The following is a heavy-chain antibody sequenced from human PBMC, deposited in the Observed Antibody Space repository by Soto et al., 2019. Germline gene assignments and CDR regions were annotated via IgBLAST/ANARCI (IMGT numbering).Heavy chain of an antibody. J-gene: IGHJ4*02. D-gene: IGHD6-13*01. CDR2: IYYSGSS. CDR1: GGSIGNSY. Sequence: SETLSLTCTVSGGSIGNSYWSWIRQSPGKGLEWIGYIYYSGSSNYNPSLKSRVSISVDTSKDQFTLKLSSVTAADTAVYYCARHSSSWPIFDYWGQGTLVTAS. CDR3: ARHSSSWPIFDY. V-gene: IGHV4-59*08.